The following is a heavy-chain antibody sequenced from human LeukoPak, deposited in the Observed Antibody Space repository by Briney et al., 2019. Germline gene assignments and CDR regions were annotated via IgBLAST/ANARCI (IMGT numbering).Heavy chain of an antibody. CDR1: GFTFSSFW. V-gene: IGHV3-74*01. CDR3: ARDLGIVTTPGGDFDY. CDR2: INRDGSVI. Sequence: GGSLRLSCAASGFTFSSFWMHWVRHAPGKGLEWVSRINRDGSVISYADSVKGRFTISRDNAKNTLYLQKNSLRVEDTAVYYCARDLGIVTTPGGDFDYWGQGSLVTVSS. J-gene: IGHJ4*02. D-gene: IGHD2/OR15-2a*01.